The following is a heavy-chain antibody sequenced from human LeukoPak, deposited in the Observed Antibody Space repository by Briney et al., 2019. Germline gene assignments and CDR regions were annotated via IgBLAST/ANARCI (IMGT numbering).Heavy chain of an antibody. CDR3: ARPPDSSGESIDY. Sequence: GESLKISCKGSGYSFSSYWIAWVRQMPGKGLEWMGIIYPGDSDTRYSPSFQGQVTISADKSISTAYLQWSSLKASDTAMYYCARPPDSSGESIDYWGQGTLVTVSS. V-gene: IGHV5-51*01. D-gene: IGHD3-22*01. CDR2: IYPGDSDT. CDR1: GYSFSSYW. J-gene: IGHJ4*02.